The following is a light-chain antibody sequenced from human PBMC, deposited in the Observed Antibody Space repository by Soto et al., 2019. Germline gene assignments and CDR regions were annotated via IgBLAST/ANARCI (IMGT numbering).Light chain of an antibody. J-gene: IGKJ3*01. V-gene: IGKV3-20*01. CDR3: QQYTTSPFT. CDR1: QSVSNNY. CDR2: GAS. Sequence: ERVMTQSPATLSVSPGERATLSCRASQSVSNNYLAWYQQKPGQAPRVLIYGASSRATGIPDRFSGSGSGADFTLTISRLEPEDFAVYYCQQYTTSPFTFGPGNKVDIK.